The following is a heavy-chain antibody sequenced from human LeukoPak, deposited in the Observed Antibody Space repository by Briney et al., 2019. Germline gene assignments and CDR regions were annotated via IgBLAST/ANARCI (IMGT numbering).Heavy chain of an antibody. D-gene: IGHD2-2*01. V-gene: IGHV4-39*01. CDR2: IYYSGST. J-gene: IGHJ3*02. CDR1: GGSISSSSSYY. CDR3: ATGGIVVVPAAIGEGAFDI. Sequence: PSETLSLTCTVSGGSISSSSSYYWGWIRQPPGKGLEWIGSIYYSGSTYYNPSLKSRVTISVDTSKNQFSLKLSSVTAADTAVYYCATGGIVVVPAAIGEGAFDIWGQGTMVTVSS.